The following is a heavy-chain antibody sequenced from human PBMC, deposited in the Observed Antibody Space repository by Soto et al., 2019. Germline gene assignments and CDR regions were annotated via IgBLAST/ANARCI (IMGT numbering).Heavy chain of an antibody. CDR1: GFTFSDYY. V-gene: IGHV3-11*05. D-gene: IGHD6-13*01. CDR2: ISSSYSYT. Sequence: QVQLVESGGGLVKPGGSLRLSCAASGFTFSDYYMSWIRQAPGKGLEWVSYISSSYSYTNYADSVKGRFTIPRDNAKNSLYLQMNSLRAEDAAVYYCARRRWDAFDIWGQGTMVTVSS. CDR3: ARRRWDAFDI. J-gene: IGHJ3*02.